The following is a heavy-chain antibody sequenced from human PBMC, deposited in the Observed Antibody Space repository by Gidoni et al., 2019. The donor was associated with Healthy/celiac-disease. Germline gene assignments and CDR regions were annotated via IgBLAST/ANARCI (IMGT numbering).Heavy chain of an antibody. D-gene: IGHD3-16*01. CDR3: AKEFRGSSPHFDY. V-gene: IGHV3-30*18. J-gene: IGHJ4*02. CDR1: GFTFSSYG. Sequence: QVQLVESGGGVVQPGRSLRLSCAASGFTFSSYGMHWVRQAPGKGLEWVAVISYDGSNKYYADSVKGRFTISRDNSKNTLYLQMNSLRAEDTAVYYCAKEFRGSSPHFDYWGQGTLVTVSS. CDR2: ISYDGSNK.